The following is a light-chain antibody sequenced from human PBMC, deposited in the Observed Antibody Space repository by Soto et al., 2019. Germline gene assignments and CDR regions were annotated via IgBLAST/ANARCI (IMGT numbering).Light chain of an antibody. V-gene: IGLV3-1*01. CDR3: QAWDSSTVV. CDR2: QDS. CDR1: KLGDKY. J-gene: IGLJ2*01. Sequence: SYELTQPPSVSVSPGQTASITCSGDKLGDKYACWYQQKPGQSPVLVIYQDSKRPSGIPERFSGSNSGNTATLTISGTQAMDEADYYCQAWDSSTVVFGLGTKLIVL.